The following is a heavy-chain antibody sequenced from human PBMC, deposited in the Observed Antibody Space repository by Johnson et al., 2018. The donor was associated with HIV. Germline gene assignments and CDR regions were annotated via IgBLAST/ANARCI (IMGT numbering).Heavy chain of an antibody. V-gene: IGHV3-30*04. D-gene: IGHD3-22*01. CDR3: ARGITMIAVVKGDAFDM. Sequence: QVQLVESGGGVVQSGRSLRLSCAASGFTFSSYGMHWVRQAPGKGLEWVAVISYDGSSKFYPNSLKGRSSISRDNSKNTVYLQMNSLRTEDTAVYYCARGITMIAVVKGDAFDMWGQGTMVTVSS. CDR2: ISYDGSSK. CDR1: GFTFSSYG. J-gene: IGHJ3*02.